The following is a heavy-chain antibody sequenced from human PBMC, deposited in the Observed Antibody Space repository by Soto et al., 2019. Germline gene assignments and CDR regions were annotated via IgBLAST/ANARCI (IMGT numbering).Heavy chain of an antibody. V-gene: IGHV4-61*01. CDR1: GGSVSSSNHY. D-gene: IGHD3-22*01. CDR3: ARATFGVGASYYYDSSDAFDI. Sequence: SETLSLTCTVSGGSVSSSNHYWNWIRQPPGKGLEWIGYIYYSGSTNYNPSLKSRVTISVDTSKNQFSPKLSSVTAADTAVYYCARATFGVGASYYYDSSDAFDIWGQGTMVTVSS. CDR2: IYYSGST. J-gene: IGHJ3*02.